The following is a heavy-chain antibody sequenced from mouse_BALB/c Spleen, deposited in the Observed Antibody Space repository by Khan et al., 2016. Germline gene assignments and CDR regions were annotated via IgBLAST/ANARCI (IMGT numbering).Heavy chain of an antibody. D-gene: IGHD6-2*01. V-gene: IGHV6-6*02. J-gene: IGHJ2*01. CDR1: GFTFSSYW. Sequence: EVQLQESGGGLVQPGGSMKLSCVASGFTFSSYWMSWVRQSPEKGLEWVAEIRLKSDNYATHYAESVKGKFTISRDDSKSRLYLQMNSLRAEDTGIYYCTTLVPDYWGQGTTLTVSS. CDR3: TTLVPDY. CDR2: IRLKSDNYAT.